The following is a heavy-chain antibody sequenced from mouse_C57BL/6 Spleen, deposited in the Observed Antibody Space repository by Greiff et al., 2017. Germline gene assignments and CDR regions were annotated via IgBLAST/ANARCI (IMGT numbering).Heavy chain of an antibody. D-gene: IGHD1-1*01. CDR2: IDPSDSYT. J-gene: IGHJ4*01. Sequence: QVQLQQPGAELVMPGASVKLSCKASGYTFTSYWMHWVKQRPGQGLEWIGEIDPSDSYTNSTHKFKGKSTLTVDKYSSTLYMQRSSLTAEDSAVYDCARRGYGSSLDRAMDYWGQGTSVTVSS. V-gene: IGHV1-69*01. CDR1: GYTFTSYW. CDR3: ARRGYGSSLDRAMDY.